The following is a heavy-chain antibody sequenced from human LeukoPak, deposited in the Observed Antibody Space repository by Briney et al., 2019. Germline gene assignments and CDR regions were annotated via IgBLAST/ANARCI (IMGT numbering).Heavy chain of an antibody. D-gene: IGHD6-19*01. J-gene: IGHJ5*02. Sequence: PGGSLRLSCAASGFTFSSYAMSWVRQAPGKGLEWVSAISGSGGSTYYADSVKGRFTISKDNSKNTLYLQMNSLRAEDTAVYYCAKDADPIAVAGTWVNNWFDPWGQGTLVTVSS. V-gene: IGHV3-23*01. CDR1: GFTFSSYA. CDR2: ISGSGGST. CDR3: AKDADPIAVAGTWVNNWFDP.